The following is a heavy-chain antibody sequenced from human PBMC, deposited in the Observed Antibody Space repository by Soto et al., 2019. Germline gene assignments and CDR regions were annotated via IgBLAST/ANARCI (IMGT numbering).Heavy chain of an antibody. CDR3: AREVPYDSSGSCFDY. CDR2: INPHGGST. Sequence: WASVKVSCKAPRDTFTSYYINWVRQAPGQGLEWMGVINPHGGSTAYAQKFKGRVTLTRDTSASTVYMEVSSLTSEDTAMYYCAREVPYDSSGSCFDYWGQGTLVTGSS. V-gene: IGHV1-46*01. J-gene: IGHJ4*02. CDR1: RDTFTSYY. D-gene: IGHD3-22*01.